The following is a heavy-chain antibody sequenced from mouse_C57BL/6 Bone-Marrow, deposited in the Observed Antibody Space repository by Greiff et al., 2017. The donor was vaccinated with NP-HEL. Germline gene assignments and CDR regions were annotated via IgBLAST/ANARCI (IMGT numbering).Heavy chain of an antibody. CDR3: TEGGHYFDY. V-gene: IGHV6-3*01. CDR1: GFTFSNYW. J-gene: IGHJ2*01. Sequence: DVMLVESGGGLVQPGGSMKLSCVASGFTFSNYWMNWVRQSPEKGLEWVAQIRLKSDNYATHYAESVKGRFTISRDDSKSSVYLQMNNLRAEDTGIYYCTEGGHYFDYWGQGTTLTVSS. CDR2: IRLKSDNYAT.